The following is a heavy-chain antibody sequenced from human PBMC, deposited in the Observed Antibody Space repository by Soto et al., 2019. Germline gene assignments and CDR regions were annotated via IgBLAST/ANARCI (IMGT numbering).Heavy chain of an antibody. CDR1: GYTFTSYA. CDR3: AREGSGSYYYYYGMDV. CDR2: INAGNGNT. D-gene: IGHD1-26*01. Sequence: ASVKVSCKASGYTFTSYAMHWVRQAPGQRLEWMGWINAGNGNTKYSQKFQGRVTITRDTSASTAYMELSSLRSEDTAVYYCAREGSGSYYYYYGMDVWGQGTTVTVSS. J-gene: IGHJ6*02. V-gene: IGHV1-3*01.